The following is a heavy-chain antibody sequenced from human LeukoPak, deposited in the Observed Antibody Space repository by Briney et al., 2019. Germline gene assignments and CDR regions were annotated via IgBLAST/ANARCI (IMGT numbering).Heavy chain of an antibody. CDR1: GYTFTGYY. CDR2: INPNSGGT. V-gene: IGHV1-2*06. D-gene: IGHD3-3*01. Sequence: ASVKVSCKASGYTFTGYYMHWVRQAPGQGLEWMGRINPNSGGTNYAQKFQGRVTMTRDTSISTAYMELSRLRSDDTAVYYCARWNYDSWSGYYALFDYWGQGTLVTVSS. CDR3: ARWNYDSWSGYYALFDY. J-gene: IGHJ4*02.